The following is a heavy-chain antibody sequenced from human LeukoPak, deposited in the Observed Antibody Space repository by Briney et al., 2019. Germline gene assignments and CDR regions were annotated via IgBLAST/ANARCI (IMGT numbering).Heavy chain of an antibody. J-gene: IGHJ6*03. CDR2: IWYDGSNK. CDR1: GFTFSSYG. Sequence: GGSLRLSCAASGFTFSSYGMHWVRQAPGKGLEWVAVIWYDGSNKYYADSVKGRFTISRDNSKNTLYLQMNSLRAEDTAVYYCAKDNHNIAAEKGYYYYYYMDVWGKGTTVTVSS. CDR3: AKDNHNIAAEKGYYYYYYMDV. V-gene: IGHV3-33*06. D-gene: IGHD6-13*01.